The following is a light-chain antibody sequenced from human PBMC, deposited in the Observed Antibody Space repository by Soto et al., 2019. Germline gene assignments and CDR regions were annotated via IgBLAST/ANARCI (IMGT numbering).Light chain of an antibody. CDR2: WAS. J-gene: IGKJ3*01. CDR1: QSVLYNANNKNY. CDR3: QQYYSTPAT. V-gene: IGKV4-1*01. Sequence: DIVMTQSPDSLAVSLGERATLNCKSSQSVLYNANNKNYLAWYQKKPGQPPKLLIYWASTRESGVPDRFSGRGSGTDFTLTISSPQAADVAVYHCQQYYSTPATFGPGTKVDIK.